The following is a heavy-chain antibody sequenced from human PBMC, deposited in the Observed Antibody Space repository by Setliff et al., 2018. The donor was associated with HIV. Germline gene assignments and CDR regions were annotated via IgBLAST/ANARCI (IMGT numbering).Heavy chain of an antibody. D-gene: IGHD2-8*02. CDR3: AKDFGNTGVFDD. CDR1: GFTFSNDG. CDR2: IWSDGNK. V-gene: IGHV3-30*02. Sequence: GGSLRLSCAASGFTFSNDGMHWVRQAPGKGLEWVAVIWSDGNKYYADSVKGRFTISRDISKNTLYLQMNSLRAEDTAVYYWAKDFGNTGVFDDWGQGTLVTVSS. J-gene: IGHJ4*02.